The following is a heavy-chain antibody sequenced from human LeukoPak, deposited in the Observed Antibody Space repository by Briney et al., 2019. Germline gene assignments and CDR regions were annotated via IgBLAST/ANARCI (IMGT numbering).Heavy chain of an antibody. CDR2: IYYSGST. J-gene: IGHJ5*02. CDR1: GGSISSGDYY. CDR3: ARGTYYYDSSGYYYWFDR. V-gene: IGHV4-30-4*01. D-gene: IGHD3-22*01. Sequence: PSETLSLTCTVSGGSISSGDYYWSWIRQPPGKGLEWIGYIYYSGSTYYNPSLKSRVTISVDTSKNQFSLKLSSVTAADTAVYYCARGTYYYDSSGYYYWFDRWGQGTLVTVSS.